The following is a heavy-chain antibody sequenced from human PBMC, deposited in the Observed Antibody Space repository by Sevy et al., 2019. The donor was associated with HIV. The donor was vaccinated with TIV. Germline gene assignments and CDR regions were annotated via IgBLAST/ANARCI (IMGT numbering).Heavy chain of an antibody. D-gene: IGHD3-22*01. V-gene: IGHV1-2*02. Sequence: ASVKVSCKASGYTFTGYSMHWVRQAPGQGLEWMGWINPNSGGTNYAQKFQGRVTMTRDTSISTAYMELSRLRSDDTAVYYLSRVWNSDYYDSSGPNWFESWGQGTLVTVSS. CDR2: INPNSGGT. CDR1: GYTFTGYS. J-gene: IGHJ5*01. CDR3: SRVWNSDYYDSSGPNWFES.